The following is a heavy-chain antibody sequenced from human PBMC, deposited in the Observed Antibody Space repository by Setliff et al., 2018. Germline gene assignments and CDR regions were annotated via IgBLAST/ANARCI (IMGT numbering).Heavy chain of an antibody. D-gene: IGHD2-8*01. CDR2: INQRESAK. V-gene: IGHV3-7*03. CDR1: GFIFNNFW. J-gene: IGHJ4*02. Sequence: GGSLRLSCSASGFIFNNFWMSWVRQAPGKGLEWVANINQRESAKLYVDSVKGRFTISRDNAENSLYLQMTSLSAEDTAVYYCARTDGTNLGYFDNWGQGTLVTVSS. CDR3: ARTDGTNLGYFDN.